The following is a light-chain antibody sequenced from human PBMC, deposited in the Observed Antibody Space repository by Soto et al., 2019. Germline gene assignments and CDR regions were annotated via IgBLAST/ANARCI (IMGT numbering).Light chain of an antibody. CDR1: SSDVGGYNY. CDR3: ISYAGSNKPA. CDR2: DVN. J-gene: IGLJ2*01. Sequence: QSALTQPPSASGSPGQSVAISCSGTSSDVGGYNYVSWYQQHPGKAPKLMIYDVNKRPSGVPDRFSGSKSGNTASLTVSGLXXXXXXDYYCISYAGSNKPAFGGGTKVTVL. V-gene: IGLV2-8*01.